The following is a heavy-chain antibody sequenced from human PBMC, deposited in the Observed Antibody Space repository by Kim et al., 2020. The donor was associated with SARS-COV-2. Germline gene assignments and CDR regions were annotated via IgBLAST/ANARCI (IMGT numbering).Heavy chain of an antibody. CDR3: AREEVGGSSWYEYYYYYYGMDV. Sequence: GGSLRLSCAASGFTFSSYEMNWVRQAPGKGLEWVSYISSSGSTIYYADSVKGRFTISRDNAKNSLYLQMNSLRAEDTAVYYCAREEVGGSSWYEYYYYYYGMDVWGQGTTVTVSS. D-gene: IGHD6-13*01. CDR1: GFTFSSYE. J-gene: IGHJ6*02. CDR2: ISSSGSTI. V-gene: IGHV3-48*03.